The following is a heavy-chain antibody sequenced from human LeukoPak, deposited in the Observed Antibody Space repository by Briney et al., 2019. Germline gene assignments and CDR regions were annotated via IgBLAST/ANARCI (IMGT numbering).Heavy chain of an antibody. V-gene: IGHV4-59*01. Sequence: PSETLSLTCTVSGGSISSYYWSWIRQPPGKGLEWIGYIYYSGSTNYNPSLKSRVTISVDTSKNQFSLKLSSVTAADTAVYYCAREWLTDGPYAFDIWGQGTMVTVSS. CDR3: AREWLTDGPYAFDI. CDR2: IYYSGST. CDR1: GGSISSYY. D-gene: IGHD5-24*01. J-gene: IGHJ3*02.